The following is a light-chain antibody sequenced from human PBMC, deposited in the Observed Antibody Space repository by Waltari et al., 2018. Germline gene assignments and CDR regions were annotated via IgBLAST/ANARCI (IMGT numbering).Light chain of an antibody. V-gene: IGKV3-20*01. CDR1: QSVGKY. CDR3: QKYDRLPAT. Sequence: SPGERATLSCRASQSVGKYLAWYQQKPGQAPRLLIYHTSTRATGIPDRFAGSGSGTDFSLTIRRLEAEDFAVYYCQKYDRLPATFGQGTKVEIK. CDR2: HTS. J-gene: IGKJ1*01.